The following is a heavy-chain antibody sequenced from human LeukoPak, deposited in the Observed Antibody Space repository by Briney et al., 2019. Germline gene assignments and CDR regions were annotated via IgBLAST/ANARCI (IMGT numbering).Heavy chain of an antibody. CDR2: IYSDNT. CDR3: ATYYYGSGTFDY. J-gene: IGHJ4*02. D-gene: IGHD3-10*01. Sequence: GGSLRLSCTVSGFTVSSNSMSWVRQAPGKGLEWVSFIYSDNTHYSDSVKGRFTISRDKSKNTLFLQMNSLRAEDTAFYYCATYYYGSGTFDYWGQGTLVTVSS. V-gene: IGHV3-53*01. CDR1: GFTVSSNS.